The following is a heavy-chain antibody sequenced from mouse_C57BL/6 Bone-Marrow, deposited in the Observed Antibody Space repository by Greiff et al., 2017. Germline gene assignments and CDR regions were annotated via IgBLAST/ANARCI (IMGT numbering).Heavy chain of an antibody. V-gene: IGHV5-4*01. CDR1: GFTFSSYA. J-gene: IGHJ3*01. CDR3: ARGVAYYSNPFAY. CDR2: ISDGGSYT. Sequence: EVQRVESGGGLVKPGGSLKLSCAASGFTFSSYAMSWVRQTPEKRLEWVATISDGGSYTYYPDNVKGRFTITRANAKNNLYLQMSHLKSEDTAMYYCARGVAYYSNPFAYWGQGTLVTVSA. D-gene: IGHD2-5*01.